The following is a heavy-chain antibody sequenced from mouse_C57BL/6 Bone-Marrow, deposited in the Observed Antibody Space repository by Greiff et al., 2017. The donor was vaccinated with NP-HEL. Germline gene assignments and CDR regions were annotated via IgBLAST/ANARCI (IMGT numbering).Heavy chain of an antibody. V-gene: IGHV1-26*01. Sequence: VQLQQSGPELVKPGASVKISCKASGYTFTDYYMNWVKQSHGKSLEWIGDINPNNGGTSYNQKFKGKATLTVDKSSSTAYMELRSLTSEDSAVYYCAIRQLRLQAMDYWGKGTSVTVSS. J-gene: IGHJ4*01. CDR3: AIRQLRLQAMDY. CDR1: GYTFTDYY. CDR2: INPNNGGT. D-gene: IGHD3-2*02.